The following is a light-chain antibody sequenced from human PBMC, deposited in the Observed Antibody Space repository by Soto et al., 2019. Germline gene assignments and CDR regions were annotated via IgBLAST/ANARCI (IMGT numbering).Light chain of an antibody. CDR2: GAS. Sequence: EIVLTQSPGTLSLSPGERATLSCRASQRVTSNFLAWYQQKPGQAPRLLIHGASNRASGIPDRFSGSGSGTDFILPISRLEPEDFAVSYCQQYGSSPLTFGGGTKVETK. CDR3: QQYGSSPLT. V-gene: IGKV3-20*01. J-gene: IGKJ4*01. CDR1: QRVTSNF.